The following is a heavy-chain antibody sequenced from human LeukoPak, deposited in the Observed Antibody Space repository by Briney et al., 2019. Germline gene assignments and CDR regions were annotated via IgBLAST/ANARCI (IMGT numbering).Heavy chain of an antibody. CDR2: IVPIFGTT. CDR1: GGTFSTYA. V-gene: IGHV1-69*01. D-gene: IGHD4-17*01. CDR3: ARGRQDYGDYNYFDY. J-gene: IGHJ4*02. Sequence: GASVKVSCKASGGTFSTYAISWVRQAPGQGLEWMGGIVPIFGTTNYAQKFQGRVTITADESTTTAYMELSSLRSEDTAVYYCARGRQDYGDYNYFDYWGQGTLVTVSS.